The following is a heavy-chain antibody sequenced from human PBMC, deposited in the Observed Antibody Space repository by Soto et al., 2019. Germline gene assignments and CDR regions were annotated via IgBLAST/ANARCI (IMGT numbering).Heavy chain of an antibody. CDR2: INHSGST. CDR1: GGSFSGYY. Sequence: SETLSLTCAVYGGSFSGYYWSWIRQPPGKGLEWIGEINHSGSTNYNPSLKSRVTISVDTSKNQFSLKLSSVTAADTAVYYCARGLLKDARNGGNDYWGQGTLVTVSS. CDR3: ARGLLKDARNGGNDY. V-gene: IGHV4-34*01. J-gene: IGHJ4*02. D-gene: IGHD2-15*01.